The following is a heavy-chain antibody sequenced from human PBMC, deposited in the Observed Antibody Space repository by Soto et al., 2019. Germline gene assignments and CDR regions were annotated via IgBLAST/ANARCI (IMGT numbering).Heavy chain of an antibody. V-gene: IGHV4-38-2*02. Sequence: SETLSLTCSVSGYSINRGYYWGWIRQAPGKGLEWIGSIYHRGATYYTPSFKTRATISLDTSKNQFTLRLTSVTAADTAVYFCARYEYDSSGHEDEHWGQGTLVTVSS. J-gene: IGHJ4*02. D-gene: IGHD3-22*01. CDR1: GYSINRGYY. CDR3: ARYEYDSSGHEDEH. CDR2: IYHRGAT.